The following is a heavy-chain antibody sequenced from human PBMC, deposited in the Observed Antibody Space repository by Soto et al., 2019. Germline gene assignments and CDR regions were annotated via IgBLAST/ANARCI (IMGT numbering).Heavy chain of an antibody. CDR1: ADTFTGYT. CDR2: VIPLLGSS. CDR3: ARSRGSYYSNFDS. J-gene: IGHJ4*02. V-gene: IGHV1-69*08. D-gene: IGHD3-10*01. Sequence: QVQLVQSGAEVKKPGSSVKVSCKASADTFTGYTVTWVRQAPGQGLEWVGSVIPLLGSSNFAQKFQGRVTISADNSTTTAYMVLTGLTSEDTAVYYCARSRGSYYSNFDSWGQGTLVTVSS.